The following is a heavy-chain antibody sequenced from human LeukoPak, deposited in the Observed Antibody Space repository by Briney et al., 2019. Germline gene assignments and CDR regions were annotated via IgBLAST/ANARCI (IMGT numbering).Heavy chain of an antibody. J-gene: IGHJ4*02. Sequence: ASVKVSCKASGYTFTSYYMHWVRQAPGQGLEWMGIINPSGGSTSYAQKFQGRVTMTEDTSTDTAYMELSSLRSEDTAVYYCATIRNGNAFDYWGQGTLVTVSS. CDR1: GYTFTSYY. CDR3: ATIRNGNAFDY. D-gene: IGHD4-23*01. V-gene: IGHV1-46*01. CDR2: INPSGGST.